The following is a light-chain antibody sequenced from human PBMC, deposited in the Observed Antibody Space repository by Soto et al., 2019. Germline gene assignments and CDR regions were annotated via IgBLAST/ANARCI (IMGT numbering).Light chain of an antibody. CDR2: KAS. J-gene: IGKJ1*01. V-gene: IGKV1-5*03. CDR3: QQYNSYPWT. Sequence: DTQMTQSPSTLPASVGDRVTITCRASQSIDNWLAWYQQKPGKAPNLLIYKASTLEGGVPSRFSGSGSVTEFTLTISSLQPDDFATYYCQQYNSYPWTFGQGTKVEIK. CDR1: QSIDNW.